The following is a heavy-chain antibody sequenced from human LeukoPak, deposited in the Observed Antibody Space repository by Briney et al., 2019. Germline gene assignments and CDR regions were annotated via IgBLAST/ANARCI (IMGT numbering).Heavy chain of an antibody. D-gene: IGHD5-18*01. CDR1: GGTFSSYA. V-gene: IGHV1-69*05. Sequence: SVKVSCKASGGTFSSYAISWVRQAPGRGLEWMGRIIPIFGTANYAQKFQGRVTITTDESTSTAYMELSSLRSEDTAVYYCARDRSRGYSYGYCFDYWGQGTLVTVSS. J-gene: IGHJ4*02. CDR3: ARDRSRGYSYGYCFDY. CDR2: IIPIFGTA.